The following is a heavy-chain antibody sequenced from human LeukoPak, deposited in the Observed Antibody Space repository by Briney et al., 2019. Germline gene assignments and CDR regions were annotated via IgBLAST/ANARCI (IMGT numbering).Heavy chain of an antibody. J-gene: IGHJ4*02. D-gene: IGHD3-9*01. V-gene: IGHV4-34*01. CDR1: GGSFSGYY. CDR2: INHSGST. Sequence: SETLSLTCAVDGGSFSGYYWSWTRQPPGKGLEWIGEINHSGSTNYNPSLKSRVTISVDTSKNQFSLKLSSVTAADTAVYYCARCYDILTGYYNNWGQGTLVTVTS. CDR3: ARCYDILTGYYNN.